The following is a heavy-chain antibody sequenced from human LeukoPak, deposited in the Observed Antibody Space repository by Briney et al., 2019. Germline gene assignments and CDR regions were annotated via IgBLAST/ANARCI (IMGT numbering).Heavy chain of an antibody. J-gene: IGHJ4*02. Sequence: PGGSLRLSCAASGFTFSSYAMSWVRQAPGKGLEWVSAISGSGGSTYYADSVKGRFTISRDNSKNTLYLQMNSLRAEGTAVYYCAISGSSGWYGVDYWGQGTLVTVSS. CDR1: GFTFSSYA. V-gene: IGHV3-23*01. CDR3: AISGSSGWYGVDY. D-gene: IGHD6-19*01. CDR2: ISGSGGST.